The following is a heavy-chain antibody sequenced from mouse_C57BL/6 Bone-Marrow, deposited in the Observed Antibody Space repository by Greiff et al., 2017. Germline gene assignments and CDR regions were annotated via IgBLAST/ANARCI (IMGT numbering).Heavy chain of an antibody. CDR2: IYPGSGST. CDR1: GYTFTSYW. D-gene: IGHD2-5*01. Sequence: VQLQQPGAELVKPGASVKMSCKASGYTFTSYWITWVKQRPGQGLEWIGEIYPGSGSTNYNEKFKSKATLTVDTSSSTAYIQLSSLTTEDSAVYYCARPYYSNYWYCDVWGTGTTVTVSS. V-gene: IGHV1-55*01. J-gene: IGHJ1*03. CDR3: ARPYYSNYWYCDV.